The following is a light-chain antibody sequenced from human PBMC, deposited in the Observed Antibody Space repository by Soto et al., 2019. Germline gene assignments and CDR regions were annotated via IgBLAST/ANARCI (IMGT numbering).Light chain of an antibody. CDR3: HQYATSSPT. CDR2: GGS. Sequence: DIQMTKSPSTRSPSEEDRVTITARASQSFSVYLAGYRQRPREAPKLLINGGSSLESGVPSRFSGSGSGTEFTLTISSLQPTDFATYYCHQYATSSPTFGQGTKLEI. V-gene: IGKV1-5*01. CDR1: QSFSVY. J-gene: IGKJ2*01.